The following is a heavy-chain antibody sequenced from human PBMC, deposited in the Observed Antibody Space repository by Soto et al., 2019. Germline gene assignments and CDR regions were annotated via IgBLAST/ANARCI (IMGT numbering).Heavy chain of an antibody. J-gene: IGHJ2*01. CDR1: NGSISSSNYY. CDR3: ASRDFYGGNFDL. CDR2: IYYSGTT. V-gene: IGHV4-39*01. D-gene: IGHD3-16*01. Sequence: QLQLQESGPGLVKPSETLSLTCTVSNGSISSSNYYWAWIRQPPGKGLEWIGSIYYSGTTYYKPSRKSRLPLSVITSQTLFPLSLTSVPAADTAVYYCASRDFYGGNFDLWGRGTLVTVSS.